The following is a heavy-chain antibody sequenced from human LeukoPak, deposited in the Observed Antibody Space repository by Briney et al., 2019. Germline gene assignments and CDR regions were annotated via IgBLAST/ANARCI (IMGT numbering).Heavy chain of an antibody. V-gene: IGHV4-39*07. D-gene: IGHD6-19*01. CDR2: IYYSGST. CDR1: GGSISNVNYY. Sequence: PSETLSLTCTVSGGSISNVNYYWGWIRQPPGKGLAWIGSIYYSGSTYYNPSLKSRVTISVDTSKNQFSLKLSSVTAADTAVYYCTREPVPWGQGTLVTVSS. J-gene: IGHJ4*02. CDR3: TREPVP.